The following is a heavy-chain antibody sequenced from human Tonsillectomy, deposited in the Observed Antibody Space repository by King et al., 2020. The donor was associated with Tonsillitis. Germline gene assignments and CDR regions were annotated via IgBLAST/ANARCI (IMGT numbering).Heavy chain of an antibody. D-gene: IGHD4-17*01. V-gene: IGHV5-51*01. J-gene: IGHJ2*01. CDR3: ARHRGLTVPYWYFDL. Sequence: VQLVESGAEVKKPGESLKISCKGSGYSFTSYWIGWVRQMPGKGLEWMGIIYPGDSDTRYSPSFQGQVTISADKSISTAYLQWSSLKASDTAMYYCARHRGLTVPYWYFDLWGRGTLVTVSS. CDR2: IYPGDSDT. CDR1: GYSFTSYW.